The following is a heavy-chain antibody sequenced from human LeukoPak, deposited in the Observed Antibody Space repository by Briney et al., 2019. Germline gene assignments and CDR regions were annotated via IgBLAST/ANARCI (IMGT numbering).Heavy chain of an antibody. J-gene: IGHJ4*02. CDR2: ISYDRSNK. Sequence: GGSLRLSCAASGFIFSTYDMHWVRQAPGKGLEWVAVISYDRSNKYYADSVKGRFTISRDNSKNSLYLQMNSLRVEDTAVFYCAKVAKYYYGSETYYFFEHWGQGTPVTASS. D-gene: IGHD3-10*01. CDR3: AKVAKYYYGSETYYFFEH. CDR1: GFIFSTYD. V-gene: IGHV3-30*18.